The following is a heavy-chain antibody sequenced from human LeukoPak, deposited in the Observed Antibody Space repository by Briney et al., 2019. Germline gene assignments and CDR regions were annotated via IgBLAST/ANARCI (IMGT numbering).Heavy chain of an antibody. CDR3: ARVGTGDIVVVPALDY. J-gene: IGHJ4*02. D-gene: IGHD2-2*01. Sequence: GASAKVSCKASGYTFTSYGISWVRQAPGQGLEWMGWISAYNGNTNYAQKLQGRDTMTTDTSTSTAYMELRSLRSDDTAVYYCARVGTGDIVVVPALDYWGQGTLVTVSS. CDR2: ISAYNGNT. V-gene: IGHV1-18*04. CDR1: GYTFTSYG.